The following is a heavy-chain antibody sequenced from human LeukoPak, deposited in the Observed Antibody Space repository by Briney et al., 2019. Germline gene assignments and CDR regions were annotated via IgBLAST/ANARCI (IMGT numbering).Heavy chain of an antibody. CDR2: ISYDGSNK. CDR1: GFTFSSYD. D-gene: IGHD3-3*01. CDR3: ARLREIPVFGVVTKSTSYFDY. Sequence: GGSLRLSCAASGFTFSSYDIHWVRQAPGKGLEWVAVISYDGSNKYYADSVKGRFTISRGNSKNTLYLQMNSLRAEDTAVYYCARLREIPVFGVVTKSTSYFDYWGQGTLVTVSS. J-gene: IGHJ4*02. V-gene: IGHV3-30*03.